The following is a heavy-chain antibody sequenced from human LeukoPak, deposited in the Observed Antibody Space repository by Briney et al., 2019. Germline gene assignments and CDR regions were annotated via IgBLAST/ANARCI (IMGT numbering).Heavy chain of an antibody. CDR1: GYTFTSYA. V-gene: IGHV1-3*01. CDR3: ARDSVRMAVAGAHFDY. CDR2: INAGNGNT. J-gene: IGHJ4*02. Sequence: ASVKVSCKASGYTFTSYAMHWVRQAPGQRLEWMGWINAGNGNTKYSQKFQGRVTITRDTSASTAYMELSSLRSEDTAVYYCARDSVRMAVAGAHFDYWGQGTLVTVSS. D-gene: IGHD6-13*01.